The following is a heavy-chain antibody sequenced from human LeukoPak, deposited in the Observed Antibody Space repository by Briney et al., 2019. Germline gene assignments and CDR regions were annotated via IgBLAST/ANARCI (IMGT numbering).Heavy chain of an antibody. Sequence: SETLSLTCTVSGGSISTSGYYWGWIRQLPGKGLEYFASIDSSGTAYYNPSLQSRVTISADTSKNQFSLKLSSVTAADTAVYYCARDPRYYDILTGYHDAFDIWGQGTMVTVSS. CDR1: GGSISTSGYY. V-gene: IGHV4-39*07. CDR3: ARDPRYYDILTGYHDAFDI. CDR2: IDSSGTA. D-gene: IGHD3-9*01. J-gene: IGHJ3*02.